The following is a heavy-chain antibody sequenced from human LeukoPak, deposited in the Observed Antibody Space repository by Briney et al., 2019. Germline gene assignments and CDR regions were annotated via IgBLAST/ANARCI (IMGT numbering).Heavy chain of an antibody. D-gene: IGHD5-24*01. Sequence: GGSLRLSCAASGFTFRTYWKNWVRQAPGKGLEWVSSISGSGSGGSTYYADSVKGRFTISRDNSKNTLYLQMNSLRAEDTAVYYCAKSGYNRFDYWGQGTLVTVSS. J-gene: IGHJ4*02. CDR2: ISGSGSGGST. V-gene: IGHV3-23*01. CDR3: AKSGYNRFDY. CDR1: GFTFRTYW.